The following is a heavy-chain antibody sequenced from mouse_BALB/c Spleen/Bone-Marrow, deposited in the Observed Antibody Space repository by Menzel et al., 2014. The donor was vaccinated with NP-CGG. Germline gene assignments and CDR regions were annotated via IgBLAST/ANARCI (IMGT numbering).Heavy chain of an antibody. CDR3: ARRDYYYGMDY. CDR1: GLDFSRYW. D-gene: IGHD3-3*01. V-gene: IGHV4-1*02. Sequence: VQLQQSGGGLVQPGGSLKLSCAASGLDFSRYWMSWVRQAPGKGLEWIGEINPDSRTINSTPSLKDKFIISRDKGKNTLYLEMSKVRSEDTALYYCARRDYYYGMDYWGQGTSVTVSS. J-gene: IGHJ4*01. CDR2: INPDSRTI.